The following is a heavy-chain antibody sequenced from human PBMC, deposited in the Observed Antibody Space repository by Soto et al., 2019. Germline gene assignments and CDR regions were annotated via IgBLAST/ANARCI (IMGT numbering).Heavy chain of an antibody. CDR1: GFTFSSYA. Sequence: LRLSCAASGFTFSSYAMSWVRQAPGKGLEWVSAISGSGGSTYYADSVKGRFTISRDNSKNTLYLQMNSLRAEDTAVYYCAKDRIQLWWEYYFDYWGQGTLVTVSS. CDR3: AKDRIQLWWEYYFDY. J-gene: IGHJ4*02. D-gene: IGHD5-18*01. CDR2: ISGSGGST. V-gene: IGHV3-23*01.